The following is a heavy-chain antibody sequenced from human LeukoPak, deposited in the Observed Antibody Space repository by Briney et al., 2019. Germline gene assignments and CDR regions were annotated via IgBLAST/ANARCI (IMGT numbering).Heavy chain of an antibody. D-gene: IGHD6-13*01. Sequence: SETLSLTCAVYGGSFSGYYWSWIRQPPGRGLEWIGEINHSGSTNYNPSLKSRVTISVDTSKSQFSLKLSSVTAADTAVYYCARDLGSSSWFERYNWFDPWGQGTLVTVSS. CDR2: INHSGST. CDR1: GGSFSGYY. V-gene: IGHV4-34*01. J-gene: IGHJ5*02. CDR3: ARDLGSSSWFERYNWFDP.